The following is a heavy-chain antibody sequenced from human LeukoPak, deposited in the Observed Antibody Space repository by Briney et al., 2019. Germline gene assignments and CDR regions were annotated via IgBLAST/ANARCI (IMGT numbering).Heavy chain of an antibody. J-gene: IGHJ4*02. CDR1: GFTFSSYS. CDR2: ISSSSSYI. Sequence: GGSLRLSCAASGFTFSSYSMNWVRQAPGKGLEWVSSISSSSSYIYYADSVKGRFTISRDNAKNSLYLQMNSLRAEDTAVYYCARDTSTHYDILTGPLDYWGQGTLVTVSS. CDR3: ARDTSTHYDILTGPLDY. V-gene: IGHV3-21*01. D-gene: IGHD3-9*01.